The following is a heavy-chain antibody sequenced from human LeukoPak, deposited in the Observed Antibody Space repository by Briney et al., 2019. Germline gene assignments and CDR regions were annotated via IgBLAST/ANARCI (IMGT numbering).Heavy chain of an antibody. Sequence: PGGSLRLSCAASGFTFSSYGMHWVRQAPGKGLEWVAVTSYEGRNKHYADSVKGRFTISRDNSKNTLYLQMNSPRAEDTAVYYCARELLKYYDSNGYYPHFDYWGQGTLVTVSS. J-gene: IGHJ4*02. D-gene: IGHD3-22*01. V-gene: IGHV3-30*03. CDR2: TSYEGRNK. CDR1: GFTFSSYG. CDR3: ARELLKYYDSNGYYPHFDY.